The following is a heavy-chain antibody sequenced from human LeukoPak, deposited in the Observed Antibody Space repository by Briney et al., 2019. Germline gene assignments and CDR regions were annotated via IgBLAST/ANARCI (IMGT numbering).Heavy chain of an antibody. D-gene: IGHD3-22*01. J-gene: IGHJ4*02. CDR2: IIPIFGTA. V-gene: IGHV1-69*06. CDR1: GYTFTSYY. Sequence: SVKVSCKASGYTFTSYYMHWVRQAPGQGLEWMGGIIPIFGTANYAQKFQGRVTITADKSTSTAYMELSSLRSEDTAVYYCARVSYDSSGSAGGYFDYWGQGTLVTVSS. CDR3: ARVSYDSSGSAGGYFDY.